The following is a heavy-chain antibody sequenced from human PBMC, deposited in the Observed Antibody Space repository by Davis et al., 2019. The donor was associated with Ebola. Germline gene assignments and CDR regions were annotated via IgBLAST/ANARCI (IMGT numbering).Heavy chain of an antibody. J-gene: IGHJ4*02. CDR1: GFTFSSYV. D-gene: IGHD3-22*01. CDR2: IGGSGDTA. V-gene: IGHV3-23*01. CDR3: ARGTLWLDDDSGGPTTYYFDF. Sequence: GESLKISCVASGFTFSSYVMGWVRQAPGKGLEWVSRIGGSGDTADYGDSVRGRFTISRDNSKNTLYLQMISLRAEDTATYYCARGTLWLDDDSGGPTTYYFDFWGQGALVTVSS.